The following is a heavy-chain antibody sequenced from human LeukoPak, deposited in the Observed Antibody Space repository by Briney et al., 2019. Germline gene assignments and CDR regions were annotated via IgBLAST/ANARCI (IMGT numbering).Heavy chain of an antibody. CDR2: IYTSGST. D-gene: IGHD6-13*01. CDR3: ARDKDSSSWYFDY. V-gene: IGHV4-4*07. J-gene: IGHJ4*02. CDR1: GGSISSYY. Sequence: SETLSLTCTVSGGSISSYYWSWIRQPPGKGLEWIGRIYTSGSTNYNPSLKSRVTMSVDTSKNQFSLKLSSVTAADTAVYYCARDKDSSSWYFDYWGQGTLVTVSS.